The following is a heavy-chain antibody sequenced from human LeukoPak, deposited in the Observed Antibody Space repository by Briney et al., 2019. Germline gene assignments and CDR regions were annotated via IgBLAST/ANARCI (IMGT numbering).Heavy chain of an antibody. J-gene: IGHJ4*02. CDR2: ISYDGTNK. D-gene: IGHD4-17*01. CDR3: AKVPYGDYAFDY. V-gene: IGHV3-30*18. CDR1: GFTFSSYG. Sequence: PGGSLRLSCAASGFTFSSYGMHWVRQAPGKGLEWVAVISYDGTNKYYADSVKGRFTISRDSSKNTAYLQMNGLRGEDTAVYYCAKVPYGDYAFDYWGQGTLVTVSS.